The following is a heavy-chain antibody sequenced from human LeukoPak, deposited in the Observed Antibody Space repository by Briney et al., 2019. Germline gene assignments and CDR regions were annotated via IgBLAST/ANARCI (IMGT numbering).Heavy chain of an antibody. CDR2: IWYDGSNK. J-gene: IGHJ4*02. CDR1: GFIFNSYW. D-gene: IGHD5-18*01. Sequence: GGSLRLSCEASGFIFNSYWMSWVRQAPGKGLEWVAVIWYDGSNKYYADSVKGRFTISRDNSKNTLYLQMNSLRAEDTAVYYCARTLRGYSYGPFDYWGQGTLVTVSS. CDR3: ARTLRGYSYGPFDY. V-gene: IGHV3-33*08.